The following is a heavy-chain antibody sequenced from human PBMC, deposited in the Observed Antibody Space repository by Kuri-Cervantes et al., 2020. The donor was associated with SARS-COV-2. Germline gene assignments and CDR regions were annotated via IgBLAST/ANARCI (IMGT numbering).Heavy chain of an antibody. CDR2: ISSSGSP. D-gene: IGHD3-9*01. V-gene: IGHV4-59*10. Sequence: SQTLSLTCAVYGGSFSGYYWTWIRQSTGRGLEWIGRISSSGSPNYNPSLKSRVTISLDASKNQFFLRLTSVTAADTAVYYCARAGGILSYMDVWGKGTTVTVSS. CDR1: GGSFSGYY. J-gene: IGHJ6*03. CDR3: ARAGGILSYMDV.